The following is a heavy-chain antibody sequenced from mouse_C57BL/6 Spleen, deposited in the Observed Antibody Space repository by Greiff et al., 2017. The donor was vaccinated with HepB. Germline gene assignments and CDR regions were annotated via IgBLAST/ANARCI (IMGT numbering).Heavy chain of an antibody. Sequence: QVQLQQPGAELVKPGASVKMSCKASGYTFTSCWITWVKQRPGQGLEWIGDIYPGSGSTNYNEKFKSKATLTVDTSSSTAYMQLSSLTSEDSAVYYCAREGGSRERTWFAYWGQGTLVTVSA. CDR3: AREGGSRERTWFAY. J-gene: IGHJ3*01. CDR1: GYTFTSCW. D-gene: IGHD1-1*01. V-gene: IGHV1-55*01. CDR2: IYPGSGST.